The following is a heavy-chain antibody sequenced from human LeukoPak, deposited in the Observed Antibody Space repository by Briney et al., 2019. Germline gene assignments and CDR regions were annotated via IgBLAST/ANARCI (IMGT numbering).Heavy chain of an antibody. CDR1: GGSFSGYY. CDR2: INHSGST. Sequence: SETLSLTCAVYGGSFSGYYWSWIRQPPGKGLEWIGEINHSGSTNYSPSLKSRVTISVDTSKNQFSLKLSSVTAADTAVYYCARDYGDYVGAFDIWGQGTMVTVSS. CDR3: ARDYGDYVGAFDI. J-gene: IGHJ3*02. D-gene: IGHD4-17*01. V-gene: IGHV4-34*01.